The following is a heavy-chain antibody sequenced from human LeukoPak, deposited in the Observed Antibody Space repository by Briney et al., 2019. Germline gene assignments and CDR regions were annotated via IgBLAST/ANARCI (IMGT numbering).Heavy chain of an antibody. CDR2: INPNSGGT. CDR3: ARDLRGPYYYDSSGYYHNWFDP. J-gene: IGHJ5*02. D-gene: IGHD3-22*01. V-gene: IGHV1-2*06. Sequence: ASVKVSCKASGYTFTGYYMHWVRQAPGQGLEWMGRINPNSGGTNYAQKFQGRVTMTRDMSISTAYMELSRLRSDDTAVYYCARDLRGPYYYDSSGYYHNWFDPWGQGTLVTVSS. CDR1: GYTFTGYY.